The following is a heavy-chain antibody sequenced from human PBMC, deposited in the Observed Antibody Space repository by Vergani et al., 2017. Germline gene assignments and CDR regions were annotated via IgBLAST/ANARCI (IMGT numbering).Heavy chain of an antibody. CDR2: INPSGGST. Sequence: QVQLVQSGAEVKNPGASVKVSCKASGYPFTSYYMHWVRQAPGQGLEWMGIINPSGGSTSYAQKFQGRVTMTRDTSTSTVYMELSSLSSEDTAVYYCARDSRYCSSTSCYVGRDWFDPWGQGTLVTVSS. D-gene: IGHD2-2*01. V-gene: IGHV1-46*01. J-gene: IGHJ5*02. CDR1: GYPFTSYY. CDR3: ARDSRYCSSTSCYVGRDWFDP.